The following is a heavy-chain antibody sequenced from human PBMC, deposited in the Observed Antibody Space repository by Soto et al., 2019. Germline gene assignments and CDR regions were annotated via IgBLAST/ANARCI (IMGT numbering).Heavy chain of an antibody. CDR3: AAEYSGRYYVDY. CDR1: GFTFDDYA. J-gene: IGHJ4*02. CDR2: MSWNSGSI. V-gene: IGHV3-9*01. D-gene: IGHD5-12*01. Sequence: DVQLVESGGGLVQPGRSLRLSCAASGFTFDDYAMHWVRQAPGKGLEWVSGMSWNSGSIAYADSVKGRFTISRDNAKNSLYLQMNSLRAEDTALYYCAAEYSGRYYVDYWGQGTLVTVSS.